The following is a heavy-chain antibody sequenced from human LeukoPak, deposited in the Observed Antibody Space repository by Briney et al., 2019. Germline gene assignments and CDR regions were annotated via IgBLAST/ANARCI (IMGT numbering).Heavy chain of an antibody. CDR2: IYSGVST. Sequence: GGSLRLSCAGSGFTVSSNYMNWVRQTPGKGLEWVSVIYSGVSTDYADSVKGRFTISRDNSKNTPYLQMNSLRAEDTAVYYCAGGETTAFAYWGQGTLVTVSS. V-gene: IGHV3-66*01. CDR3: AGGETTAFAY. CDR1: GFTVSSNY. J-gene: IGHJ4*02. D-gene: IGHD4-11*01.